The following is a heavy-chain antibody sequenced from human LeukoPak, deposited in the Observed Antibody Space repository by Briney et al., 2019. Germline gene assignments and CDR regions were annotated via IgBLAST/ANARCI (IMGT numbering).Heavy chain of an antibody. V-gene: IGHV4-30-4*01. Sequence: SETLSLTCTVSGGSISSGDYHWNWIRQPPGKGLEWIGFIHDSGSTLYNPSLKSRVTMSVDTSRNQFSLKLTSVTAADTAVYYCARIRPGNWFDPWGQGTLVTVSS. D-gene: IGHD3-10*01. CDR2: IHDSGST. CDR1: GGSISSGDYH. J-gene: IGHJ5*02. CDR3: ARIRPGNWFDP.